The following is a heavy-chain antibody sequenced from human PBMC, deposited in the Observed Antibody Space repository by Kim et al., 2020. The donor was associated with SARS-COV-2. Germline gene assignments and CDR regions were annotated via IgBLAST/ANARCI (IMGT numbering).Heavy chain of an antibody. J-gene: IGHJ5*02. Sequence: SETLSLTCTVSGGSISSYYWSWIRQPPGKGLEWIGYIYYSGSTNYNPSLKSRVTISVDTSKNQFSLKLSSVTAADTAVYYCAAWYDFENWFDPWGQGTLVTVSS. D-gene: IGHD3-3*01. CDR2: IYYSGST. CDR1: GGSISSYY. V-gene: IGHV4-59*01. CDR3: AAWYDFENWFDP.